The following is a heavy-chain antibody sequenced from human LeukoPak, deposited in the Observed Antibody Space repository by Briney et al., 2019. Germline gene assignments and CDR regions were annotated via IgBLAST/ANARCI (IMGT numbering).Heavy chain of an antibody. Sequence: GGSLRLSCAASGFTFSSYEMNWVRQAPGKGLEWVSYISSSGSTIYYADSVKGRFTISRDNSKNTLYLQMNSLRAEDTAVYYCANTVFDWLFHFDYWGQGTLVTVSS. V-gene: IGHV3-48*03. CDR1: GFTFSSYE. CDR2: ISSSGSTI. D-gene: IGHD3-9*01. CDR3: ANTVFDWLFHFDY. J-gene: IGHJ4*02.